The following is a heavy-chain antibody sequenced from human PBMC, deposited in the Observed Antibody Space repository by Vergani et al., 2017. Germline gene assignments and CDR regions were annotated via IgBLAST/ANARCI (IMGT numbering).Heavy chain of an antibody. D-gene: IGHD2-15*01. V-gene: IGHV4-39*01. Sequence: QLQLQESGPGLVKPSETLSLTCTVSGGSISSSSYYWGWIRQPPGKGLEWIGSIYYSGSTYYNPSLKSRVTISVDTSKNQFSLKLSSVTAADTAVYYCARALYCSGGSCYSKGVDYWGQGTLVTVSS. CDR2: IYYSGST. CDR3: ARALYCSGGSCYSKGVDY. J-gene: IGHJ4*02. CDR1: GGSISSSSYY.